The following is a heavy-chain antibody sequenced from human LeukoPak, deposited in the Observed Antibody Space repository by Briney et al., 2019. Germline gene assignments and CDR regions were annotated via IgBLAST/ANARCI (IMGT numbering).Heavy chain of an antibody. CDR3: ARGYSTRRFDP. D-gene: IGHD2-2*01. CDR2: IYYGGST. Sequence: SETLSLTCTVSGGSISSYYWSWIRQPPGKGLEWVGFIYYGGSTYYSPSLMSRVTISADSSKNQFSLRLSSVTAADTAVYYCARGYSTRRFDPWGQGTLVTVSS. J-gene: IGHJ5*02. CDR1: GGSISSYY. V-gene: IGHV4-59*08.